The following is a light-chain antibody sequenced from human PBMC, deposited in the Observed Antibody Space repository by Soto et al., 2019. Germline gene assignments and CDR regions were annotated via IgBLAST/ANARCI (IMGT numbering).Light chain of an antibody. V-gene: IGLV1-47*01. Sequence: QSVLTQPPSVSGTPGQWITISCSGSSSDIGTNYVYWYQQLPGAAPKLLIYRNNQRPSGVPDRFSGSKSGTSASLAISGLRSEDEAEYHCAGWDDSLSGFNVFGTGTKLTVL. CDR1: SSDIGTNY. J-gene: IGLJ1*01. CDR3: AGWDDSLSGFNV. CDR2: RNN.